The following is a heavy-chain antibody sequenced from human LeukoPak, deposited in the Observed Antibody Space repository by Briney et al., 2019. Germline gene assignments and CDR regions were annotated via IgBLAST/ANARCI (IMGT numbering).Heavy chain of an antibody. CDR3: ATYSILNAREFRY. CDR1: GFTFSSYS. V-gene: IGHV3-21*01. Sequence: GGSLRLSCAASGFTFSSYSMNWVRQAPGKGLEWVSSISSSSSYIYYADSVKGRFTISRDNAKNSVYLQMNSLGADDTAVYYCATYSILNAREFRYWGQGTLVTVTS. D-gene: IGHD4-11*01. CDR2: ISSSSSYI. J-gene: IGHJ1*01.